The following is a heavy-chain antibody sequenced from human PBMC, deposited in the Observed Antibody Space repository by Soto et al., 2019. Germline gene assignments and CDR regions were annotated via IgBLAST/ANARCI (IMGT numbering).Heavy chain of an antibody. CDR1: GFTFTSSA. D-gene: IGHD3-10*01. CDR2: IVVGSGNT. CDR3: AAGKGFGELFLGSFDY. Sequence: QMQLVQSGPEVKKPGTSVKVSCKASGFTFTSSAMQWVRQARGQRIEWIGWIVVGSGNTKYAQKFQERVTITRDMSTSTAYMELSSVRSEDTAVYYCAAGKGFGELFLGSFDYWGQGTLVTVSS. J-gene: IGHJ4*02. V-gene: IGHV1-58*02.